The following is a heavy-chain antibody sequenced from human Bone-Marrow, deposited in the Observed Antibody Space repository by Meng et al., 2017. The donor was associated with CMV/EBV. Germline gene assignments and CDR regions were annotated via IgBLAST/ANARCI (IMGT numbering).Heavy chain of an antibody. V-gene: IGHV3-30*04. CDR3: ARVGDLYQPRDYYYGMDV. CDR1: GFTFSSYA. CDR2: ISYDGSNK. J-gene: IGHJ6*02. D-gene: IGHD2-2*01. Sequence: GGSLRLSCAASGFTFSSYAMHWVRQAPGKGLEWVAVISYDGSNKYYADSVKGRFTISRDNSKNTLYLQMNSLRAEDTAVYYCARVGDLYQPRDYYYGMDVWGQGTTVTGSS.